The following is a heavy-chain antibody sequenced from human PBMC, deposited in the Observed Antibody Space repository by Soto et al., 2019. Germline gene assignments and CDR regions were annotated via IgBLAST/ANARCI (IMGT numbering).Heavy chain of an antibody. Sequence: SVKVSCKASGGTFSSYAISWVRQAPGQGLEWMGGIIPIFGTANYAQKFQGQVTISADKSISTAYLQWSSLKASDTAMYYCARHISSSWKYYYYGMDVWGQGTTVTVSS. CDR2: IIPIFGTA. CDR1: GGTFSSYA. J-gene: IGHJ6*02. V-gene: IGHV1-69*06. CDR3: ARHISSSWKYYYYGMDV. D-gene: IGHD6-13*01.